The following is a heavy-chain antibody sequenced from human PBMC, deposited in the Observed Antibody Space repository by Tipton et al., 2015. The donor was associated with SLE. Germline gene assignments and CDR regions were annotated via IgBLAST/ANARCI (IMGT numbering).Heavy chain of an antibody. V-gene: IGHV4-39*07. CDR2: IYYSGST. D-gene: IGHD6-19*01. J-gene: IGHJ4*02. CDR1: GGSVSSGSYY. CDR3: AREGYSSGWYPGY. Sequence: TLSLTCTVSGGSVSSGSYYWSWIRQPPGKGLEWIGSIYYSGSTYYNPSLKSRVTISVDTSKNQFSLKLSSVTAADTAVYYCAREGYSSGWYPGYWGQGTLVTVSS.